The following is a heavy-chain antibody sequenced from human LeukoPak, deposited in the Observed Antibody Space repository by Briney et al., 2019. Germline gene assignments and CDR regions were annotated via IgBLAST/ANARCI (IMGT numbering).Heavy chain of an antibody. V-gene: IGHV3-53*01. Sequence: GGSLRLSCAASGFTVSSNYMSWVRQAPGKGLEWVSVIYSGGSTYYADSVKGRFTISRDNSKNTLYLQMNSLRAEDTAVCYCARTHYGRFDPWGQGTLVTVSS. CDR1: GFTVSSNY. D-gene: IGHD4-17*01. CDR2: IYSGGST. CDR3: ARTHYGRFDP. J-gene: IGHJ5*02.